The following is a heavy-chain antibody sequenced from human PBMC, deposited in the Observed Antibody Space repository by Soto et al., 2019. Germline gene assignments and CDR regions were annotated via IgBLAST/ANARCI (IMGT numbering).Heavy chain of an antibody. V-gene: IGHV3-30-3*01. J-gene: IGHJ4*02. CDR2: ISYDGSNK. Sequence: GGSLRLSCSASGFTFSSYAMHWVRQAPGKGLEWVAVISYDGSNKYYADSVKGRFTISRDNSKNTLYLQMNSLRAEDTAVYYCAHFSGYWGQGTLVTLSS. CDR1: GFTFSSYA. D-gene: IGHD3-3*02. CDR3: AHFSGY.